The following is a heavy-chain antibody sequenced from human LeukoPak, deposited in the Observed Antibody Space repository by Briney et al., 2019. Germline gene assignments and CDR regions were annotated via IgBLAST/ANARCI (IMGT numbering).Heavy chain of an antibody. J-gene: IGHJ4*02. CDR2: INSDGSST. V-gene: IGHV3-74*01. CDR3: AKSQSGWYSFDY. D-gene: IGHD6-19*01. Sequence: QPGGSLRLSCAASGFTFSSYWMHWVRQAPGKGLVWVSRINSDGSSTSYADSVKGRFTISRDNAKNTLYLQMNSLRAEDTAVYYCAKSQSGWYSFDYWGQGTLVTVSS. CDR1: GFTFSSYW.